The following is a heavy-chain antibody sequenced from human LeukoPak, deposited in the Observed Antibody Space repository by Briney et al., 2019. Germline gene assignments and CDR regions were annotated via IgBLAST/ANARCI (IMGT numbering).Heavy chain of an antibody. CDR3: ARPVSAVAGTGDAFDI. Sequence: GESLKISCKGSGYSFTSYWIGWVRQMPGKGLEWMGIIYPGDSDTRYSPSFQGQVTISADKSISTAYLQWSSLKASDTAMYYCARPVSAVAGTGDAFDIWGQGTMVTVSS. CDR1: GYSFTSYW. J-gene: IGHJ3*02. CDR2: IYPGDSDT. D-gene: IGHD6-19*01. V-gene: IGHV5-51*01.